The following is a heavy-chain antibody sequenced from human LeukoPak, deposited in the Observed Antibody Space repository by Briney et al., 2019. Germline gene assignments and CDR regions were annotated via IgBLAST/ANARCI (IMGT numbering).Heavy chain of an antibody. CDR1: GFTFSRKT. CDR3: ARDNGMTSGWNAGRIDYYYGMDV. CDR2: ISSDSGTI. Sequence: PGGSLRLSCAASGFTFSRKTMNWVRQAPGKGLEWVSYISSDSGTIYYADSVRGRFTISRDNAKNSLYLQMNSLRDEDTAVYYSARDNGMTSGWNAGRIDYYYGMDVWGQGTTVTVSS. V-gene: IGHV3-48*02. J-gene: IGHJ6*02. D-gene: IGHD6-19*01.